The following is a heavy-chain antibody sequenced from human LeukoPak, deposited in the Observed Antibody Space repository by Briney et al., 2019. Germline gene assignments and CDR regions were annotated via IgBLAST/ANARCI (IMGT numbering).Heavy chain of an antibody. CDR2: IFYTGTT. V-gene: IGHV4-59*08. Sequence: SETLSLTCTVPGGSVSGYYWSWIRQPPGKGLEYIGYIFYTGTTNYSPSLKTRVTISVDTSENQLSLKLSSVTAADTAVYYCARHDVVPVIRRGFDFWGQGTLVTVSS. J-gene: IGHJ4*02. CDR1: GGSVSGYY. CDR3: ARHDVVPVIRRGFDF. D-gene: IGHD2-21*02.